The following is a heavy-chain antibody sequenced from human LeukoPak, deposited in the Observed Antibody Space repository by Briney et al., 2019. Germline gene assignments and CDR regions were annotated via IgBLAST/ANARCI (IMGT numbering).Heavy chain of an antibody. V-gene: IGHV4-39*01. CDR3: ARLSGSYWPAGY. J-gene: IGHJ4*02. Sequence: ETPSLICTVSGGSISSSSYYWGWIRQPPGKGLEWIGSLYYSRSTYYNPSLKSRVTISVDTSKNQFSLKLSSVTAADTAVYYCARLSGSYWPAGYWGQGAVVSASS. D-gene: IGHD1-26*01. CDR2: LYYSRST. CDR1: GGSISSSSYY.